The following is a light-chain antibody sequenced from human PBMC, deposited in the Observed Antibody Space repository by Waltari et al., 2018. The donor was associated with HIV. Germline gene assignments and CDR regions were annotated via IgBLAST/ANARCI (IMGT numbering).Light chain of an antibody. CDR2: SND. CDR3: ATWDDSLNGWV. V-gene: IGLV1-44*01. Sequence: QSVLTQPPSASGTPGQRVTISCSGSSSNIGSTTVSWYQQVPGTAPKVFIYSNDDRPSGVPDRFSGSKSGTSASLAISGLRSEDEADYYCATWDDSLNGWVFGGGTKVTVL. J-gene: IGLJ3*02. CDR1: SSNIGSTT.